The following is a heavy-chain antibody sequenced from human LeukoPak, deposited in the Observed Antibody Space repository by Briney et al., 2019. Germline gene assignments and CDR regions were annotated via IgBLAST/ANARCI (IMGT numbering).Heavy chain of an antibody. CDR3: ARGYPLSTTAAGTYFQH. J-gene: IGHJ1*01. V-gene: IGHV1-18*01. CDR1: GYTFISYA. CDR2: ISAYNGNT. Sequence: ASVKVSCKASGYTFISYAISWVRQAPGQGLEWMGWISAYNGNTNYAQKFQGRVTMTTDTSTTTAYMELRSLRSDDTAVYYCARGYPLSTTAAGTYFQHWGQGTLVTVSS. D-gene: IGHD6-13*01.